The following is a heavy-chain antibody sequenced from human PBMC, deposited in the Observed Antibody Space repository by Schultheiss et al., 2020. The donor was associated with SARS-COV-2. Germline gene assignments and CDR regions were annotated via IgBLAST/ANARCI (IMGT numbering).Heavy chain of an antibody. D-gene: IGHD5-18*01. CDR3: ASVDTAMVPPWH. V-gene: IGHV3-23*01. J-gene: IGHJ4*02. CDR2: ISDSGVST. CDR1: GFTFSSYA. Sequence: GGSLRLSCAASGFTFSSYAMSWVRQAPGKGLEWVSSISDSGVSTYYADSVKGRFTISRDNSKNTLYLQMNSLRAEDTAVYYCASVDTAMVPPWHWGQGTLVTVSS.